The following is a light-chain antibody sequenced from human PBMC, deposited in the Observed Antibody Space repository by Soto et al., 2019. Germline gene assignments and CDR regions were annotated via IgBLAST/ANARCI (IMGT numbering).Light chain of an antibody. CDR1: QSIRSN. V-gene: IGKV3-15*01. Sequence: EIVMTQSPDTLSVSPGEGATLSCRVSQSIRSNLAWYQQRPGQAPRLLMYGAPTRADGIPARFTGSGSGTEFTLTISSLQSEDSAVYYCQQYHIWPPWTSGQGTKVDIK. J-gene: IGKJ1*01. CDR2: GAP. CDR3: QQYHIWPPWT.